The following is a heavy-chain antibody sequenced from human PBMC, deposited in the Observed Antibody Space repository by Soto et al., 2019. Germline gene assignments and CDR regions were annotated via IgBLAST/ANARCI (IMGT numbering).Heavy chain of an antibody. D-gene: IGHD6-13*01. Sequence: PSETLSLTCTVSGGSISSYYWSWIRQPPGKGLEWIGYIYYSGSTNYNPSLKSRVTISVDTSKNQFSLKLSSVTAADTAVYYCAKGKRVGAAGHSDYYYYMDVWGKGTTVTVSS. V-gene: IGHV4-59*01. J-gene: IGHJ6*03. CDR2: IYYSGST. CDR1: GGSISSYY. CDR3: AKGKRVGAAGHSDYYYYMDV.